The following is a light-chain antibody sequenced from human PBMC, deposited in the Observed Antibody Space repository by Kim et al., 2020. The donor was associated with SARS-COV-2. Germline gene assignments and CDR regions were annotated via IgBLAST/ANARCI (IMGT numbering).Light chain of an antibody. V-gene: IGLV1-44*01. J-gene: IGLJ3*02. CDR3: AAWDASLNGWV. CDR1: NSNIGTNT. Sequence: QSVLTQPPSASGPPGQRVTISCSGGNSNIGTNTVNWYQQFPGMAPKLLIYANNHRPSGVPDRFSGSKSDTSASLAISGLQSEDEADYFCAAWDASLNGWVFGGGTQLTVL. CDR2: ANN.